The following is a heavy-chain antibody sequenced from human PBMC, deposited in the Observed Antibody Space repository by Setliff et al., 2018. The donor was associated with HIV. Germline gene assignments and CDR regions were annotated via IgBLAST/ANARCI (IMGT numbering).Heavy chain of an antibody. Sequence: GGSLRLSCAASGFTFSDYYMSWIRQAPGKGLEWVSYISSSGSTIYYADSVKGRFTISRDNAKNSLYLQMSSLRAEDTAVYYCASPTRPGYSSGWHAYYFDYWGQGTLVTVSS. D-gene: IGHD6-19*01. CDR3: ASPTRPGYSSGWHAYYFDY. J-gene: IGHJ4*02. V-gene: IGHV3-11*01. CDR1: GFTFSDYY. CDR2: ISSSGSTI.